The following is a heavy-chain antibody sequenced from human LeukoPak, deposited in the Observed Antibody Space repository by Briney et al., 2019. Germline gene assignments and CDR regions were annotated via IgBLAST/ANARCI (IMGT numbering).Heavy chain of an antibody. CDR3: ASSSLTMIVVVITTAGY. D-gene: IGHD3-22*01. Sequence: GGSLRLSCAASGFAFSSYVLHWVRRAPGKGPEWVSAIGTGGDTYYADSVMGRFTISRDNAKKSLYLQMNSLIAEDMAVYYCASSSLTMIVVVITTAGYWGQGTLVTVSS. J-gene: IGHJ4*02. CDR1: GFAFSSYV. CDR2: IGTGGDT. V-gene: IGHV3-47*02.